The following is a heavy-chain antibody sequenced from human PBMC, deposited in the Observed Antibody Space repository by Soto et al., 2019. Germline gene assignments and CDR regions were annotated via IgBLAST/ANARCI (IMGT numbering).Heavy chain of an antibody. D-gene: IGHD3-10*01. Sequence: EVQLLESGGGLVQPGGSLRLSCAASGFTFSSYSMSWVRQAPGKGLEWVSAISGNSGDIYYADSVKGRFTITRDNSKNALYLQRNSLRAEDTAVYYSQGINRIITPTSPRPYWGQGTPVTVSS. J-gene: IGHJ4*02. V-gene: IGHV3-23*01. CDR2: ISGNSGDI. CDR1: GFTFSSYS. CDR3: QGINRIITPTSPRPY.